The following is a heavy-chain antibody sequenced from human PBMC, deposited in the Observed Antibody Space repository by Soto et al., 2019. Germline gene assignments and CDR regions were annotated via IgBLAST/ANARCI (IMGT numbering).Heavy chain of an antibody. J-gene: IGHJ6*02. D-gene: IGHD2-15*01. CDR1: GYTFTSYG. V-gene: IGHV1-3*01. CDR3: ARDSNGADCSGGSCDYYYYYGMDV. CDR2: INPGNGNT. Sequence: ASVKVSCKASGYTFTSYGMNWVRQAPGRGLEWMGWINPGNGNTKYSQKFQGRVIIERDTSASTVYMELSSLRSEDTAVYYCARDSNGADCSGGSCDYYYYYGMDVWGQGTTVTVSS.